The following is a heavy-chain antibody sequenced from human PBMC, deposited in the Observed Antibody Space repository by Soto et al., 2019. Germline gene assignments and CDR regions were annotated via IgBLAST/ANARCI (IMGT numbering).Heavy chain of an antibody. J-gene: IGHJ5*02. CDR2: ISGSGGST. D-gene: IGHD3-10*01. CDR1: GFTFSSYA. V-gene: IGHV3-23*01. CDR3: AKAAREIPIEITMVRGVMALNWFDP. Sequence: GGSLKLSCAASGFTFSSYAMSWVRQAPGKGLEWVSAISGSGGSTYYADSVKGRFTISRDNSKNTLYLQMNSLRAEETAVYYCAKAAREIPIEITMVRGVMALNWFDPWGQGTLVTVSS.